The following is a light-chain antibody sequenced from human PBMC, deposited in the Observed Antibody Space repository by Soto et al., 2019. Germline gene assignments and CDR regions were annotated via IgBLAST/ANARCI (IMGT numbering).Light chain of an antibody. Sequence: EIVMTQSPATLSVSPVERATLSCRASQSVGNNLAWYRQRPGQPPRLLIYGASTRDTGVPTRFSGSGSGTEFTLTITSLQSEDFAVYYCQQYNNWPLWTFGQGTTGDIK. CDR3: QQYNNWPLWT. V-gene: IGKV3D-15*01. CDR1: QSVGNN. CDR2: GAS. J-gene: IGKJ1*01.